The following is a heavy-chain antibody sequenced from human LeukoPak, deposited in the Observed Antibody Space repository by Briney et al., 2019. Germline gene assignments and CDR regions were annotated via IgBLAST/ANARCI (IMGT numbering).Heavy chain of an antibody. Sequence: PSETLSLTCTVSGGSISSYYWSWIRQPAGKGLEWIGRIYTSGSTNYNPSLKSRVTMSVDTSKNQFSLKLSSVTAADTAVYYCAGIPRIAVAGTGFDYWGQGTLVTVSS. J-gene: IGHJ4*02. V-gene: IGHV4-4*07. D-gene: IGHD6-19*01. CDR1: GGSISSYY. CDR3: AGIPRIAVAGTGFDY. CDR2: IYTSGST.